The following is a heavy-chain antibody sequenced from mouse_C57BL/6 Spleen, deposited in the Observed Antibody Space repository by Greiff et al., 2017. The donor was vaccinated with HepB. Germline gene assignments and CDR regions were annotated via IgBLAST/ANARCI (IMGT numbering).Heavy chain of an antibody. V-gene: IGHV5-6*01. CDR3: ARVRNLYYYAMGG. Sequence: EVQLQQSGGDLVKPGGSLKLSCAASGFTFSSYGMSWVRQTPDKRLEWVATISSGGSYTYYPDSVKGRFTISRDNAKNTLYLQMSSLKAEGTAMYYCARVRNLYYYAMGGWGKGASVTVST. CDR2: ISSGGSYT. J-gene: IGHJ4*01. D-gene: IGHD6-1*01. CDR1: GFTFSSYG.